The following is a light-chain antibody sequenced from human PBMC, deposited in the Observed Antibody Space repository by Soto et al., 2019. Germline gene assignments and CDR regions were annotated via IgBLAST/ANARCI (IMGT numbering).Light chain of an antibody. Sequence: QSVLTQPACVSGSPGQSIAISCTGTSSDIGDYNYVSWYQQRPGKAPKLMIYDVSNRPSGVSNRFSGSKSGSTASLTISGLQAEDEAEYYCSSYASSSTIYVFGTGTKVTVL. J-gene: IGLJ1*01. CDR2: DVS. CDR3: SSYASSSTIYV. CDR1: SSDIGDYNY. V-gene: IGLV2-14*01.